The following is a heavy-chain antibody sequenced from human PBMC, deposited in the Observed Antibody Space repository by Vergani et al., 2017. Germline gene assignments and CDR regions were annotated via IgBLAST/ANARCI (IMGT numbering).Heavy chain of an antibody. D-gene: IGHD3-3*01. Sequence: QVQLQESGPGLLKPSQTLSLTCTVSGASVSRGTYYWTWIRQPAGKKLEWIVRMYNSGHTLYNPSRESRVTMSVDMSRNLFSLKLSSVTAADTAVYYFASLRDXWSCYDTASDAFDIWGQGTMVTVSS. J-gene: IGHJ3*02. CDR1: GASVSRGTYY. V-gene: IGHV4-61*02. CDR3: ASLRDXWSCYDTASDAFDI. CDR2: MYNSGHT.